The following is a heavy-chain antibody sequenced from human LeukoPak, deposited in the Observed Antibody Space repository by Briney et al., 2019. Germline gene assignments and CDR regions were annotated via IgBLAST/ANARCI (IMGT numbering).Heavy chain of an antibody. V-gene: IGHV4-59*08. D-gene: IGHD3-22*01. CDR2: IYYSGST. CDR1: GGSISSYY. CDR3: ARLSYYYDSSGLSGWFDP. J-gene: IGHJ5*02. Sequence: SETLSLTCTVSGGSISSYYWSWIRQPPGKGLEWIGYIYYSGSTNYNPSLKSRVTISVDTSKNQFSLKLSSVTAADTAVYYCARLSYYYDSSGLSGWFDPWGQGTLVTVSS.